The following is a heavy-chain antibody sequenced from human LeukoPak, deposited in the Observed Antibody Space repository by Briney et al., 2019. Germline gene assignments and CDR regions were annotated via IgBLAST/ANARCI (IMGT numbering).Heavy chain of an antibody. CDR2: IIPIFGTA. CDR1: GGTFSSYA. J-gene: IGHJ5*02. CDR3: ASSMDIVATGHWFDP. D-gene: IGHD5-12*01. V-gene: IGHV1-69*06. Sequence: ASVKVSCKASGGTFSSYAISWVRRAPGQGLEWMGGIIPIFGTANYAQKFQGRVTITADKSTSTAYMELSSLRSEDTAVYYCASSMDIVATGHWFDPWGQGTLVTVSS.